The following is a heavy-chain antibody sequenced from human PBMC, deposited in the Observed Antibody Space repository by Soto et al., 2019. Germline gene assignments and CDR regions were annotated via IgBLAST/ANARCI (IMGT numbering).Heavy chain of an antibody. D-gene: IGHD3-3*01. CDR1: GFSLSTSGVG. CDR3: AQSRYDFWSGYLNWFDP. Sequence: QITLKESGPTLVKLTQTLTLTCTFSGFSLSTSGVGVGWIRQPPGKALEWLALIYWNDDKRYSPSLKSRLTITKDTSKNQVVLTMTNMDPVDTATYYCAQSRYDFWSGYLNWFDPWGQGTLVTVSS. V-gene: IGHV2-5*01. J-gene: IGHJ5*02. CDR2: IYWNDDK.